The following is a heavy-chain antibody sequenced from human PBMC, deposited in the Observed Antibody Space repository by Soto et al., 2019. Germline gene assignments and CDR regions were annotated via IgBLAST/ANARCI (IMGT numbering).Heavy chain of an antibody. D-gene: IGHD1-7*01. CDR1: GGSISSGGYS. CDR3: ARGGPNRDYLRY. Sequence: QLQLQESGSGLVKPSQTLSLTCAVSGGSISSGGYSWSWIRQPPGTGLEWIGYIYHSGSTYYNPSPQRGGTIAVGGCQNPVALEPGSVPGGDTGLLYCARGGPNRDYLRYGGEGTLVTVSS. V-gene: IGHV4-30-2*01. CDR2: IYHSGST. J-gene: IGHJ4*02.